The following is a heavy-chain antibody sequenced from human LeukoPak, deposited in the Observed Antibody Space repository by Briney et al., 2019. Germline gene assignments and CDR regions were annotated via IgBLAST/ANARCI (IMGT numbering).Heavy chain of an antibody. D-gene: IGHD1-26*01. CDR1: GYTFTSYH. CDR3: ARAQGSYYHYYMDV. CDR2: INPSGGSP. V-gene: IGHV1-46*01. J-gene: IGHJ6*03. Sequence: ASVTVSCKASGYTFTSYHLHWVRQAPGQGLEWMGIINPSGGSPNYAQKFQGRVTMTRDMSTSTVNMELSSLRSEDTAVYYCARAQGSYYHYYMDVWGKGITVTVSS.